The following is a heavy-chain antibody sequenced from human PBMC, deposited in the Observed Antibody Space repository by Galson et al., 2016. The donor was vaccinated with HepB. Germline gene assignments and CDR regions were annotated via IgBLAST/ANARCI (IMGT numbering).Heavy chain of an antibody. Sequence: SLRLSCAASGFTFSNYAMAWVRQAPGKGLVWVSAISGSGEKTYYADSVKGRFTISRESANNSLYLQMNSLRAEDTAVYYCASGSINQGAFDIWGQGTMVTVSS. V-gene: IGHV3-23*01. D-gene: IGHD1-26*01. CDR2: ISGSGEKT. CDR1: GFTFSNYA. J-gene: IGHJ3*02. CDR3: ASGSINQGAFDI.